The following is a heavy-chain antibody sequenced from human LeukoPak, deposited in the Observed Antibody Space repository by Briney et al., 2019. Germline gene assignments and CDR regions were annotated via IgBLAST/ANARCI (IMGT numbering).Heavy chain of an antibody. CDR2: IIRDGSHT. CDR3: VRDGDAYNFDY. CDR1: GFTFTTYW. D-gene: IGHD5-24*01. V-gene: IGHV3-74*01. Sequence: GGSLRLSCAASGFTFTTYWMHWVRQAPGKGLVWVSRIIRDGSHTDYAGSVEGRFTISRDNARNTLYLQMNSLRAEDTAIYYCVRDGDAYNFDYWGQGTLVTASS. J-gene: IGHJ4*02.